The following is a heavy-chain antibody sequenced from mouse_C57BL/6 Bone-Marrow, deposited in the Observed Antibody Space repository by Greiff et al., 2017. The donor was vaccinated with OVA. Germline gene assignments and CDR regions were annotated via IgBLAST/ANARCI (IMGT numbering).Heavy chain of an antibody. CDR2: IDPSDSYT. Sequence: QVQLKQPGAELVKPGASVKLSCKASGYTFTSYWMQWVKQRPGQGLEWIGEIDPSDSYTNYNHKFKGKATLTVDTSSSTAYMQLSSLTSEDSAVYYCARKENYYGSSMYYFDYWGQGTTLTVSA. J-gene: IGHJ2*01. CDR1: GYTFTSYW. V-gene: IGHV1-50*01. D-gene: IGHD1-1*01. CDR3: ARKENYYGSSMYYFDY.